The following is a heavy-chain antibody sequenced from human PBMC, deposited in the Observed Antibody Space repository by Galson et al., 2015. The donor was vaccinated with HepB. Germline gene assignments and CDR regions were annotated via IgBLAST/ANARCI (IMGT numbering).Heavy chain of an antibody. CDR3: ARAARGRNSGYDSEGFDY. V-gene: IGHV4-39*07. CDR1: GGSISSSSYY. CDR2: IYYSGST. Sequence: SETLSLTCTVSGGSISSSSYYWGWIRQPPGKGLEWIGSIYYSGSTYYNPSLKSRVTISVDTSKNQFSLKLSSVTAADTAVYYCARAARGRNSGYDSEGFDYWGQGTLVTVSS. D-gene: IGHD5-12*01. J-gene: IGHJ4*02.